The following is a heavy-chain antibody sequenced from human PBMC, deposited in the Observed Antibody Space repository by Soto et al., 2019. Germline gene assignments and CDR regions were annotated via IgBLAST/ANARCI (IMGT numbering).Heavy chain of an antibody. D-gene: IGHD1-26*01. CDR1: GGSISSSSYY. CDR2: IYYSGST. J-gene: IGHJ5*02. Sequence: QLQLQESGPGLVKPSETLSLTRTVSGGSISSSSYYWGWMRQPPGKGLEWIGSIYYSGSTYYNPSLKSRVPISVDTSKNRFSLKLSSVTAADTAVYYCATQEVGGSYVYTFDPWGQGTLVTVSS. V-gene: IGHV4-39*02. CDR3: ATQEVGGSYVYTFDP.